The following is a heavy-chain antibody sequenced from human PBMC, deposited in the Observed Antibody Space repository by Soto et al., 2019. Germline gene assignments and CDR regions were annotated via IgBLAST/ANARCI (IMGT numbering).Heavy chain of an antibody. CDR2: ISGSGFKK. V-gene: IGHV3-23*01. D-gene: IGHD1-26*01. CDR3: AKNQGVELVPLATVDWFDP. CDR1: GFIFENFG. J-gene: IGHJ5*02. Sequence: LRLSCAASGFIFENFGMSWVRQAPGKGLEWISSISGSGFKKYYADSVKGRFTISRDNSKSTVYLELNNLSAEDTAVYHCAKNQGVELVPLATVDWFDPWGQGSVVTAPQ.